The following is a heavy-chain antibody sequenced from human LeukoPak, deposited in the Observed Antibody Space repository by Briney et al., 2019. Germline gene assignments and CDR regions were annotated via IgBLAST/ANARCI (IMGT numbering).Heavy chain of an antibody. CDR3: ARGPRRGSYPY. J-gene: IGHJ4*02. D-gene: IGHD1-26*01. Sequence: PSETLSLTCAVYGGSFSGYYWSWIRQPPGKGLEWIGEINHSGSTNYNPSLTSRVTISVDTSKNQFSLKLSSVTAADTAVYYCARGPRRGSYPYWGQGTLVTVSS. CDR2: INHSGST. CDR1: GGSFSGYY. V-gene: IGHV4-34*01.